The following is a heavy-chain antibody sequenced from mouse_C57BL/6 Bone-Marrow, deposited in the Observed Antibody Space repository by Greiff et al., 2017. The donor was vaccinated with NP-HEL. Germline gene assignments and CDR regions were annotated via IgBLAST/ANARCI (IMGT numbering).Heavy chain of an antibody. CDR1: GYTFTSYT. J-gene: IGHJ3*01. V-gene: IGHV1-4*01. CDR2: INPSSGYI. Sequence: QVQLQQSGAELARPGASVKMSCKASGYTFTSYTMHWVKQRPGQGLEWIGYINPSSGYIKYNQKFKDKATLTADKSSSTAYMQLSSLTSEDSAVYYCARGNYCGISAYWGQGTLVTVSA. D-gene: IGHD1-3*01. CDR3: ARGNYCGISAY.